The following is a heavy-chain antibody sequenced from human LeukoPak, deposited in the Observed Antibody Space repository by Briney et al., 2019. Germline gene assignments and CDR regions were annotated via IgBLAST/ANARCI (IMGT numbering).Heavy chain of an antibody. CDR1: GDSVSSNSVA. CDR2: TCYRSKWYN. D-gene: IGHD2-8*01. V-gene: IGHV6-1*01. Sequence: SQTLSLTCVISGDSVSSNSVAWNWIRQSPSRGLEWLGNTCYRSKWYNDYAASVISRITINPDTSKNQFSLQLNSVTPEDTAVYYCARGVSYSFDYWGQGTLVTVSS. CDR3: ARGVSYSFDY. J-gene: IGHJ4*02.